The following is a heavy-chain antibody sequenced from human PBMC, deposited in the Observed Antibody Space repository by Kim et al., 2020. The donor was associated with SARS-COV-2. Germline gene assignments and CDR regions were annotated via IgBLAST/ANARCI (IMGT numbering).Heavy chain of an antibody. D-gene: IGHD3-10*01. CDR1: GGSFSGYY. J-gene: IGHJ4*02. V-gene: IGHV4-34*01. CDR3: ARGRCGWFRELLLDY. Sequence: SETLSLTCAVYGGSFSGYYWSWIRQPPGKGLEWIGEINHSGSTNYNPSLKSRVTISVDTSKNQFSLKLSSVTAADTAAYYCARGRCGWFRELLLDYWGQG. CDR2: INHSGST.